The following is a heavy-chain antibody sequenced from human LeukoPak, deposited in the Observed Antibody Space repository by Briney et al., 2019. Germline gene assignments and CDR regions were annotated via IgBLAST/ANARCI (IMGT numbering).Heavy chain of an antibody. D-gene: IGHD3-16*01. J-gene: IGHJ4*02. CDR2: ISGSGGIT. Sequence: PGGSLRLSCAASGFTVRTNYITWVRQAPGKGLEWVSGISGSGGITYYADSVKGRFTISRDNSESRLYLQMSSLRAEDTAVYYCVKMSQRQGGFDYWGQGALVTVSS. V-gene: IGHV3-23*01. CDR1: GFTVRTNY. CDR3: VKMSQRQGGFDY.